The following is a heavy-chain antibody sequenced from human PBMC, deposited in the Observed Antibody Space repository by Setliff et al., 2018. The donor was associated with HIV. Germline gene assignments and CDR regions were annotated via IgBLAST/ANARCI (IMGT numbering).Heavy chain of an antibody. D-gene: IGHD2-8*01. CDR3: VRDKNIILRGGSYFYMDV. Sequence: ASVKVSCKASGYTCINYHITWVRQAPGQGLEWVGSISASSVNTNYTQDRVTVTADTSTSTVYMELRSLSYDDTAVYYCVRDKNIILRGGSYFYMDVWGKGTTVTVSS. CDR1: GYTCINYH. V-gene: IGHV1-18*01. J-gene: IGHJ6*03. CDR2: ISASSVNT.